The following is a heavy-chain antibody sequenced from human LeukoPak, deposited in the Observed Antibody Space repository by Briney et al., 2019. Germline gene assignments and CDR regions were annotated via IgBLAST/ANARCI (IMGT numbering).Heavy chain of an antibody. CDR2: INPSGGST. V-gene: IGHV1-46*01. CDR3: ARDHSPIYDILTGYGLTRSYYFDY. D-gene: IGHD3-9*01. CDR1: GYTFTSYY. Sequence: GASVKVSCKASGYTFTSYYMHWVRQAPGQGLEWMGIINPSGGSTSYAQKFQGRVTMTRDMSTSTVYMELSSLRSEDTAVYYCARDHSPIYDILTGYGLTRSYYFDYWGQGTLVTVSS. J-gene: IGHJ4*02.